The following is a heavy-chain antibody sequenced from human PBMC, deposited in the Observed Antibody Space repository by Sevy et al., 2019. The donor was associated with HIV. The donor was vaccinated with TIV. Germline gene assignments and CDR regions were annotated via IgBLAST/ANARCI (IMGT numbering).Heavy chain of an antibody. Sequence: ASVKVSCKASGYTFTSHEINWVRQAPGQGLEWMGWINVKSGERGYAQKFQGRVTMTRDTSITIAYMELSSLRSDDTAVYFCARDEQRPYYYGSGNMGYWGQGTLVTVSS. CDR2: INVKSGER. CDR1: GYTFTSHE. D-gene: IGHD3-10*01. CDR3: ARDEQRPYYYGSGNMGY. V-gene: IGHV1-8*01. J-gene: IGHJ4*02.